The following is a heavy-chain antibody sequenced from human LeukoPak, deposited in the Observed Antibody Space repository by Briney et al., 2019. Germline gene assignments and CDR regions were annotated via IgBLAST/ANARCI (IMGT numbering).Heavy chain of an antibody. CDR1: GFTFSSYW. V-gene: IGHV3-74*01. Sequence: GGSLRLSCAASGFTFSSYWMHWVRQAPGKGLVWVSRINSDGSSTSYADSVKGRFTISRDNAKNTLYLQMNSLRAEDTAVYYCARDRKGSGSYYYYYYMDVWGKGTTVTISS. CDR2: INSDGSST. D-gene: IGHD1-26*01. J-gene: IGHJ6*03. CDR3: ARDRKGSGSYYYYYYMDV.